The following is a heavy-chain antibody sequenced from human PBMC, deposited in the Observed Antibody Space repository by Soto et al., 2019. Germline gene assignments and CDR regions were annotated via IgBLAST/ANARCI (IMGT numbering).Heavy chain of an antibody. CDR1: GYSFTSYW. CDR3: ATSRQDILTGYYTAILDY. D-gene: IGHD3-9*01. J-gene: IGHJ4*02. CDR2: IYPGDSDT. Sequence: GESLKISCKGSGYSFTSYWIGWVRQMAGKGLEWMGIIYPGDSDTRYSPSFQGQVTISADKSISTAYLQWSSLKASDTAMYYCATSRQDILTGYYTAILDYWGQGTLVTVS. V-gene: IGHV5-51*01.